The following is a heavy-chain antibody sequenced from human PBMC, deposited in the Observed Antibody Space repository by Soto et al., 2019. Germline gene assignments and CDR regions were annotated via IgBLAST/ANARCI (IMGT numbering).Heavy chain of an antibody. V-gene: IGHV4-61*01. CDR3: ARDAHNWNYVSWFDP. J-gene: IGHJ5*02. Sequence: PSETLSLTCTVSGGSVSSGSYYWSWIRQPPGKGLEWIGYIYYSGSTNYNPSLKSRVTISVDTSKNQLSLKLSSVTAADTAVYYCARDAHNWNYVSWFDPWGQGTLVTVSS. CDR1: GGSVSSGSYY. D-gene: IGHD1-7*01. CDR2: IYYSGST.